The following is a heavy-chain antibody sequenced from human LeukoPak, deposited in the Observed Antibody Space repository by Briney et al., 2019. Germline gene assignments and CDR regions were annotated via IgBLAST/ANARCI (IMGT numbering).Heavy chain of an antibody. CDR2: LSGSGVSK. V-gene: IGHV3-23*01. CDR1: GFTFSSYA. CDR3: AKEAYDSSGYVY. J-gene: IGHJ4*02. D-gene: IGHD3-22*01. Sequence: GGSLRLSCATSGFTFSSYAMSWVRQAPGKGLEWVSGLSGSGVSKYYADSVKGRFTISRDNSKNTLYLQMNSLRAEDTAVYYCAKEAYDSSGYVYWGQGTLVTVSS.